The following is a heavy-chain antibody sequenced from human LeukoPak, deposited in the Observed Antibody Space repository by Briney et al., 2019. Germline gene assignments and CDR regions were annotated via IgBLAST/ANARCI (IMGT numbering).Heavy chain of an antibody. Sequence: GGSLRLSCAASGFTFSDYYMDWVRQTPGKGLEWVGRSRNKAKSYTAEYAASVKGRFTISRDDSKNSLYLQMNNLKSEDTAVYHCVRGHRGMDVWGKGTTVTVSS. V-gene: IGHV3-72*01. CDR2: SRNKAKSYTA. J-gene: IGHJ6*04. CDR1: GFTFSDYY. CDR3: VRGHRGMDV.